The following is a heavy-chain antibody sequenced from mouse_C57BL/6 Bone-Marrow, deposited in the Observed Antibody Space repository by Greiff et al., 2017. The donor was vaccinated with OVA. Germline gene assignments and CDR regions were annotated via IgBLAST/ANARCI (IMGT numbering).Heavy chain of an antibody. D-gene: IGHD2-4*01. CDR1: GFTFSSYG. J-gene: IGHJ2*01. Sequence: EVKLVESGGDLVKPGGSLKLSCAASGFTFSSYGMYWVRQTPDKRLEWVATISSGGSYTYYPDSVKGRFTISRDNAKNTLYLQMSSLKSEDTAMYYCARHEGIYCDYAYYFDYWGQGTTLTVSS. V-gene: IGHV5-6*01. CDR2: ISSGGSYT. CDR3: ARHEGIYCDYAYYFDY.